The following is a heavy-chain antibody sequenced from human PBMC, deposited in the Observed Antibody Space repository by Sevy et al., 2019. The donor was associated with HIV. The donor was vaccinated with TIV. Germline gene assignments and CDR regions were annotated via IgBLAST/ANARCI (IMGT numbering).Heavy chain of an antibody. CDR1: GLTFDDYA. CDR3: LKDRYYDTAAYSHYYFAL. CDR2: ISWNSGNI. Sequence: GGSLRLSCAASGLTFDDYAMHWVRQAPGKGLEWVSGISWNSGNIAYADSVKGGFTISRDNAKNSLYLQMNSLRDEDTALYYCLKDRYYDTAAYSHYYFALWGRGTLVTVSS. V-gene: IGHV3-9*01. J-gene: IGHJ2*01. D-gene: IGHD3-22*01.